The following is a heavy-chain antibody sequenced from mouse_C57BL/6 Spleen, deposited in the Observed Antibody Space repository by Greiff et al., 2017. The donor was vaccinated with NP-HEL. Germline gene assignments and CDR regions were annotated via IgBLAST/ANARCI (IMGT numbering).Heavy chain of an antibody. J-gene: IGHJ1*03. CDR2: IAPEDGET. CDR1: GFNIKDYY. D-gene: IGHD1-1*01. CDR3: ATYYGSSHWYFDV. V-gene: IGHV14-2*01. Sequence: EVKLMESGAELVKPGASVKLSCTASGFNIKDYYMHWVKQRTEQGLEWIGRIAPEDGETKYAPKFQGKATITADTSSNTAYLQLSSLTSEDTAVYYCATYYGSSHWYFDVWGTGTTVTVSS.